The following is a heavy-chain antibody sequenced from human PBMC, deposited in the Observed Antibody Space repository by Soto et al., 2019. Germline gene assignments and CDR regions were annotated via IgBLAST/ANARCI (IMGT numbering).Heavy chain of an antibody. J-gene: IGHJ6*02. D-gene: IGHD2-2*03. CDR1: GGSISSGDYY. Sequence: TLSLTCTVSGGSISSGDYYWSWIRQPPGKGLEWIGTMYYSESTYYNPSLLSRVTISVDTSKNEFSLRLSSVTAADTAVYYCARLNGYCISTNCHGYYGMDVWGQGTTVTVSS. CDR2: MYYSEST. V-gene: IGHV4-39*01. CDR3: ARLNGYCISTNCHGYYGMDV.